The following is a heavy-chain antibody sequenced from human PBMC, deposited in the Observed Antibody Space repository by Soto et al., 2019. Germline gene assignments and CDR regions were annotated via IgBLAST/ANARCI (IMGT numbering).Heavy chain of an antibody. V-gene: IGHV4-31*03. CDR3: AREVSSSWYPLDY. D-gene: IGHD6-13*01. J-gene: IGHJ4*02. CDR2: IYYSGST. CDR1: GGSISSGGYY. Sequence: SETVSLTCTVSGGSISSGGYYWSWIRQHPGKGLEWIGYIYYSGSTYYNPSLKSRVTISVDTSKNQFSLKLSSVTAADTAVYYCAREVSSSWYPLDYWGQGTLVTAPQ.